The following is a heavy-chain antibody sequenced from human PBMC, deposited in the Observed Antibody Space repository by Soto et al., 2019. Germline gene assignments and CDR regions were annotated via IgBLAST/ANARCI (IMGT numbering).Heavy chain of an antibody. Sequence: SETLSLTCTVSGGYISSYYWSWIRQPPGKRLEWIGYIYYSGSTNYNPSLKSRVTISVATSKNQFSLKLSSVTAADTAVYYCARDGGSGSYQRYYYYGMNVCGQATTVTVSS. J-gene: IGHJ6*02. CDR1: GGYISSYY. CDR3: ARDGGSGSYQRYYYYGMNV. D-gene: IGHD1-26*01. CDR2: IYYSGST. V-gene: IGHV4-59*01.